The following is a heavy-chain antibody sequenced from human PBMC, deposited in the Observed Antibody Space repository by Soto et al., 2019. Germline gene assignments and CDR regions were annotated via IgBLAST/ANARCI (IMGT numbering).Heavy chain of an antibody. D-gene: IGHD6-19*01. CDR2: FDPEDGET. CDR1: GYTLTELS. J-gene: IGHJ3*02. V-gene: IGHV1-24*01. Sequence: VASVKVSCKVSGYTLTELSMHWVRQAPGKGLEWMGGFDPEDGETIYAQKFQGRVTMTEDTSTDTAYMELSSLRSEDTAVYYCATDADSSGWNDGAFDIWGQGTMVTVSS. CDR3: ATDADSSGWNDGAFDI.